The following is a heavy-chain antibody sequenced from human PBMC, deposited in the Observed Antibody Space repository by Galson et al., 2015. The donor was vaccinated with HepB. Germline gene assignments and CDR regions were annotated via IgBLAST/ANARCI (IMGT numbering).Heavy chain of an antibody. CDR1: GFTFSSYS. J-gene: IGHJ4*02. CDR2: ISSSSSTR. Sequence: SLRLSCAASGFTFSSYSMHWVRQAPGKGLEWVSYISSSSSTRYYADSVKGRFTISRDNAKNSLYLQINSLRAEDTAVYYCAKTMAHYYGSGSYYSAPDYWGQGTLVTVSS. CDR3: AKTMAHYYGSGSYYSAPDY. V-gene: IGHV3-48*04. D-gene: IGHD3-10*01.